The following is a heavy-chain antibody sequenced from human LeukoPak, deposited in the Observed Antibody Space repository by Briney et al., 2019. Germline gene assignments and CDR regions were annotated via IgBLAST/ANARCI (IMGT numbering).Heavy chain of an antibody. CDR2: MNPKSGNT. CDR1: GYTFTSYD. J-gene: IGHJ6*02. CDR3: ARVATVTTGNYYYYYGMDV. Sequence: ASVTVSCKASGYTFTSYDINWVRQAAGQGLEWMGWMNPKSGNTGYAQKFQGRVTMTRNTSISTAYMELSSLRSEDTAVYYCARVATVTTGNYYYYYGMDVWGQGTTVTVSS. V-gene: IGHV1-8*01. D-gene: IGHD4-11*01.